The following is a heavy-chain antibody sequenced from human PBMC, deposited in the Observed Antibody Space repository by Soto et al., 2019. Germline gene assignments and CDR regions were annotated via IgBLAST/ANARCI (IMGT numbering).Heavy chain of an antibody. J-gene: IGHJ6*02. D-gene: IGHD3-10*01. V-gene: IGHV4-30-4*01. CDR1: GGSISSGDYY. Sequence: SETLSLTCTVSGGSISSGDYYWSWIRQPPGKGLEWIGYIYYSGSTYYNPSLKSRVTISVDTSKNQFSLKLSSVTAADTAVYYCARAPTYYYGSGREDVWGPGPSVTVFS. CDR2: IYYSGST. CDR3: ARAPTYYYGSGREDV.